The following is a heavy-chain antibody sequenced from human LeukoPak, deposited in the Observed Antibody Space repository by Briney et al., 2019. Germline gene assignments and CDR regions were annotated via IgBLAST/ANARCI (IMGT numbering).Heavy chain of an antibody. CDR2: ISASGGTT. CDR1: GFTFSSYA. CDR3: AKDHDFWSGYYIGTDY. D-gene: IGHD3-3*01. V-gene: IGHV3-23*01. Sequence: PGGSLRLSCAASGFTFSSYAMSWVRQAPGKGLEWVSTISASGGTTYYADSVKGRFTISRDNSKNTLYLQMNSLGAEDTAVYYCAKDHDFWSGYYIGTDYWGQGTLVTVSS. J-gene: IGHJ4*02.